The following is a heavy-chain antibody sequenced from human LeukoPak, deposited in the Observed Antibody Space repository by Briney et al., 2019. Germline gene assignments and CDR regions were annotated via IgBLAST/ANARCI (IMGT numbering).Heavy chain of an antibody. CDR3: AKDRRGRGFGELFLLPEYFQH. D-gene: IGHD3-10*01. V-gene: IGHV3-23*01. CDR1: GFTFSSYA. CDR2: ISGSGGST. Sequence: GGSLRLSCAASGFTFSSYAMSWVRQAPGKGLEWVSAISGSGGSTYYADSVKGRFTISRDNSKNTLYLQMNSLRAEDTAVYYCAKDRRGRGFGELFLLPEYFQHWGQGTLVTVSS. J-gene: IGHJ1*01.